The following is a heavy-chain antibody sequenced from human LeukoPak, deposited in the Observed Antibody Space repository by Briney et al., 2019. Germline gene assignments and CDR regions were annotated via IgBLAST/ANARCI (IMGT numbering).Heavy chain of an antibody. D-gene: IGHD3-9*01. CDR3: AKAARYFDWLPYFDS. CDR1: GFTFDDNA. J-gene: IGHJ4*02. V-gene: IGHV3-43*02. CDR2: TSGDGGSR. Sequence: GGSLRLSCAASGFTFDDNAMHWVRQTPGKGLEWVSLTSGDGGSRDYADSVKGRFTVSRDNSKNSLYLQMNSLRIDDTAFYFCAKAARYFDWLPYFDSWGQGTLVTVSS.